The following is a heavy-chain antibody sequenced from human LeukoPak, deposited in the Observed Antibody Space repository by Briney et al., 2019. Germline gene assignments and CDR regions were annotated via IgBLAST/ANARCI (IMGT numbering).Heavy chain of an antibody. J-gene: IGHJ4*02. CDR3: ARDRTPNRGGTYYYYFDY. D-gene: IGHD1-26*01. V-gene: IGHV1-2*02. Sequence: GASVKVSCKASGYTFTGYYMHWVRQAPGQGLEWMGWINPNSGGTNYAQKFQGRVTMTRDTSISTAYMELSRLRSDDTAVYYCARDRTPNRGGTYYYYFDYWGQGTLVTVSS. CDR1: GYTFTGYY. CDR2: INPNSGGT.